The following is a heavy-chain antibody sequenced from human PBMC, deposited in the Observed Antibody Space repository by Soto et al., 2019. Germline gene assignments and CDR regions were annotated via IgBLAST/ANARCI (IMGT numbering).Heavy chain of an antibody. CDR3: ARDRSIAARPDWFDP. D-gene: IGHD6-6*01. V-gene: IGHV3-33*01. CDR2: IWYDGSNK. Sequence: AGGSLRLSCAASGFTFSSYGMHWVRQAPGKGLEWVAVIWYDGSNKYYADSVKGRFTISRDNSKNTLYLQMNSLRAEDTAVYYCARDRSIAARPDWFDPWGQGTLATVSS. CDR1: GFTFSSYG. J-gene: IGHJ5*02.